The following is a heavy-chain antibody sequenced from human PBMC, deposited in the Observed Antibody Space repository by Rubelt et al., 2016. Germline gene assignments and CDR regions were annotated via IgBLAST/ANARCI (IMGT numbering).Heavy chain of an antibody. CDR3: ARAPRSTAAADY. Sequence: QVQLVQSGTEVKKPGASVKVSCMASGYNFIGYEITWVRQAPGQGLEWVGWITTHNDDTKYAEKFQGRVTMTTDTSTSTAYLELRSLRSDDTAVYYCARAPRSTAAADYWGQGTLVTVSS. CDR1: GYNFIGYE. V-gene: IGHV1-18*01. CDR2: ITTHNDDT. D-gene: IGHD6-13*01. J-gene: IGHJ4*02.